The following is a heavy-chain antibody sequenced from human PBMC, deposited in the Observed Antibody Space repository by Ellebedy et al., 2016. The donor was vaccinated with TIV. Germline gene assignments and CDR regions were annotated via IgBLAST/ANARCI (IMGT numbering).Heavy chain of an antibody. CDR3: AREDAFDI. CDR2: VNPNSGDA. V-gene: IGHV1-8*02. Sequence: AASVKVSCKASGYTFTSYAMHWVRQSTGQGLEWMGWVNPNSGDADYAQKFRDRVTMTRDTSTNTAYLELSSLRSEDTAVYYCAREDAFDIWGQGTMVTVSS. CDR1: GYTFTSYA. J-gene: IGHJ3*02.